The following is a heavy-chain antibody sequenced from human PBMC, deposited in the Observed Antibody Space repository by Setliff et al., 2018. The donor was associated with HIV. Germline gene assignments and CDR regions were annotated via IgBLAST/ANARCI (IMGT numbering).Heavy chain of an antibody. CDR3: AAYSGDCF. D-gene: IGHD2-21*02. Sequence: PGGSLRLSCTVTGFTFDNAWMAWVRQAQGAGLEWVGHMNSKTRGGAPDYAAPVKARFTIPRDNSQNTLYLEISSLRAEETAVYYCAAYSGDCFWGQGTLVTVSS. CDR2: MNSKTRGGAP. CDR1: GFTFDNAW. J-gene: IGHJ4*02. V-gene: IGHV3-15*01.